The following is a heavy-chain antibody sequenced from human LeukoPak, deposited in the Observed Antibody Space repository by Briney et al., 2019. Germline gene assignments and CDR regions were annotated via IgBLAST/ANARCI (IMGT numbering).Heavy chain of an antibody. CDR1: GGSFSGYY. Sequence: PSETLSLTCAVYGGSFSGYYWSWIRQPPGKGLEWIGEINHSGSTYYNPSLKSRVTISVDRSKNQFSLKLSSVTAADTAVYYCARGESSSSWFDYWDQGTLVTVSS. CDR2: INHSGST. V-gene: IGHV4-34*01. J-gene: IGHJ4*02. D-gene: IGHD6-13*01. CDR3: ARGESSSSWFDY.